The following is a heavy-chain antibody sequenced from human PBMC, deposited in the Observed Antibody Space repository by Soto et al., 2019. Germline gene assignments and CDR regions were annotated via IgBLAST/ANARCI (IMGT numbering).Heavy chain of an antibody. CDR2: ILGSGSNT. D-gene: IGHD1-26*01. CDR1: GFTFSNYA. CDR3: TRYIVGPYYFDY. V-gene: IGHV3-23*01. Sequence: GGSLRLSCSASGFTFSNYAMTWVRRAPGKRPEWVSTILGSGSNTYYPDSVKGRFTISRDNSRNTVDLQLNSLRAEDTAVYYCTRYIVGPYYFDYWGQGTPVTVSS. J-gene: IGHJ4*02.